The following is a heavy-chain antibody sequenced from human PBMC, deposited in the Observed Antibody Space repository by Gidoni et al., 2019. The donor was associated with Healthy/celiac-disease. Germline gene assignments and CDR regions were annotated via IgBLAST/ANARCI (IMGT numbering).Heavy chain of an antibody. CDR1: GFTFSSYA. Sequence: QVQLVESGGGVVQPGRSLRLSCAASGFTFSSYAMHWVRQAPGKGLEWVAVISYDGSNKYYADSVKGRFTISRDNSKNTLYLQMNSLRAEDTAVYYCAREEGSGSSIYYYYYGMDVWGQGTTVTVSS. CDR2: ISYDGSNK. D-gene: IGHD1-26*01. V-gene: IGHV3-30-3*01. J-gene: IGHJ6*02. CDR3: AREEGSGSSIYYYYYGMDV.